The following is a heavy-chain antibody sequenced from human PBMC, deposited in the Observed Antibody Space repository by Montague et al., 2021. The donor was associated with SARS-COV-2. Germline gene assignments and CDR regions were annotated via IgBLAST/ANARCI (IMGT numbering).Heavy chain of an antibody. J-gene: IGHJ6*02. CDR2: ISYDGSNK. V-gene: IGHV3-30*04. Sequence: SLRLSFAASGFTFSSYAMRWVRQAPGKGLEWVAVISYDGSNKYYADSVKGRFTISRDNSKNTLYLQMNSLRAEDTAVYYCARGIMEYYDFWSGYYPGYYYYYGMDVWGQGTTVTVSS. D-gene: IGHD3-3*01. CDR3: ARGIMEYYDFWSGYYPGYYYYYGMDV. CDR1: GFTFSSYA.